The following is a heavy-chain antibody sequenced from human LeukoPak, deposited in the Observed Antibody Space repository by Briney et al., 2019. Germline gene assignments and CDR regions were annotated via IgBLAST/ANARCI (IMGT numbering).Heavy chain of an antibody. CDR3: ARGAEYYAIWRGYAGYSDY. J-gene: IGHJ4*02. Sequence: PSETLSLTCAVSGASISSSNWWSWVRQPPGKGLEWIGEIYHGGSTNYNPSLKSRVTISLDRSKKKFSLKLTSVTAADTAVYFCARGAEYYAIWRGYAGYSDYWGQGISVTVSS. CDR2: IYHGGST. D-gene: IGHD3-3*01. V-gene: IGHV4-4*02. CDR1: GASISSSNW.